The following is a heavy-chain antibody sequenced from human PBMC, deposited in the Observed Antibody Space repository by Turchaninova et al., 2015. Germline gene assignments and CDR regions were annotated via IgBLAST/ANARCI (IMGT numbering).Heavy chain of an antibody. Sequence: QVQLVESGGGVVQPGRSLRLSCAASGFTFNSYDMNWVRQEPGGGLGEVAARSYGGPNKYLADSFKYRFPISRDNSQNTLYLQVNSLIAEDTAVYYCAKGVLVRGVVSGNYFDYWGQGSLVTVSS. D-gene: IGHD3-10*01. J-gene: IGHJ4*02. CDR1: GFTFNSYD. CDR3: AKGVLVRGVVSGNYFDY. CDR2: RSYGGPNK. V-gene: IGHV3-30*18.